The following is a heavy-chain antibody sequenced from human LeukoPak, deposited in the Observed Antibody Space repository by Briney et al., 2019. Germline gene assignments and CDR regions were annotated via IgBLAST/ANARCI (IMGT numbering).Heavy chain of an antibody. Sequence: GGSLRLSCAASGFTFDDYATHWVRQAPGKGLEWVSGISWNSGSIGYADSVKGRFTISRDNAKNSLYLQMNSLRAEDTALYYCAKVYGGYSYGLDYWGQGTLVTVSS. CDR2: ISWNSGSI. CDR3: AKVYGGYSYGLDY. J-gene: IGHJ4*02. V-gene: IGHV3-9*01. CDR1: GFTFDDYA. D-gene: IGHD5-18*01.